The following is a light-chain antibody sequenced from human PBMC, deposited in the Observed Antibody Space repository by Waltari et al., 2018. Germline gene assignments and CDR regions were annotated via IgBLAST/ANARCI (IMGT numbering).Light chain of an antibody. J-gene: IGLJ2*01. CDR1: SSNIGSNS. CDR2: VRR. V-gene: IGLV1-44*01. CDR3: AAWDDSLNVVV. Sequence: QSVLTQPPSASGTPGQRVTISCSGGSSNIGSNSVNWYQQPPGTAPNYLIYVRRQRRSGCPDLFSGAKSGTSAALASSGLQSEDEADYYCAAWDDSLNVVVFGGGTKLSVL.